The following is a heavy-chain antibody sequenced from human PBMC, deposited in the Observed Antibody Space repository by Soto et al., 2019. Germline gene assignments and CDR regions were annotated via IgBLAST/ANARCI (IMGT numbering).Heavy chain of an antibody. D-gene: IGHD3-16*01. CDR1: GFNVMRYW. J-gene: IGHJ4*02. CDR2: IKEDGSEI. Sequence: PVGSLRLSCAVSGFNVMRYWMSWVRQARGKGLEWVASIKEDGSEIYYLHSVRGRFSISRDSAGNALHLTMNYLSAEDTGVYFCARDIGFDYVNWGQGTLVTVSS. V-gene: IGHV3-7*01. CDR3: ARDIGFDYVN.